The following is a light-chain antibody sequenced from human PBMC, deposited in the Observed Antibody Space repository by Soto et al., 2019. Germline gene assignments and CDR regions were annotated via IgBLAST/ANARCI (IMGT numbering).Light chain of an antibody. V-gene: IGLV1-40*01. Sequence: QSVLTQPPSVSGAPGQRVTISCTESSSNIGAGYDVHWYQQLPGTAPKLLIYANSNRPSGVPDRFPGSKSGTSASLAITGLQAEDEADYYCQSYDSSLSAGVFGGGTKLTVL. CDR3: QSYDSSLSAGV. CDR2: ANS. CDR1: SSNIGAGYD. J-gene: IGLJ3*02.